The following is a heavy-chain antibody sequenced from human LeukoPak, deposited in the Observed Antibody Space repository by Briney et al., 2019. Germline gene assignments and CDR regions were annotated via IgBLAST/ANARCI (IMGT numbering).Heavy chain of an antibody. CDR2: INHSGST. V-gene: IGHV4-34*01. J-gene: IGHJ5*02. Sequence: SETLSLTCAVYGGSFSGYYWSWIRQPPGKGLEWIGEINHSGSTNYNPSLKSRVTISVDTSENQFSPKLSSVTAADTAVYYCARTTYYYGSGSYGYNWFDPWGQGTLVTVSS. CDR1: GGSFSGYY. CDR3: ARTTYYYGSGSYGYNWFDP. D-gene: IGHD3-10*01.